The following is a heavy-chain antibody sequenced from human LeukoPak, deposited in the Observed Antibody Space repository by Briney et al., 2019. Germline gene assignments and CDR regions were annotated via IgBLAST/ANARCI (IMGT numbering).Heavy chain of an antibody. V-gene: IGHV4-4*07. J-gene: IGHJ4*02. CDR1: GGSISSYY. CDR3: ARDGGYYYDSSGYRPFDY. D-gene: IGHD3-22*01. CDR2: IYTSGST. Sequence: LETLSLTCTVSGGSISSYYWSWIRRPAGKGLEWIGRIYTSGSTNYNPSLKSRVTMSVDTSKNQFSLKLSSVTAADTAVYYCARDGGYYYDSSGYRPFDYWGQGTLVTVSS.